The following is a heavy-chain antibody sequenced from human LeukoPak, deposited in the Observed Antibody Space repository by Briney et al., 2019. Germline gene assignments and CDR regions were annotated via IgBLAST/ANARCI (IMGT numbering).Heavy chain of an antibody. V-gene: IGHV3-21*01. Sequence: GGSLRLSCAASGFTFSSYSMNWVRQAPGKGLEWVSSISSSSSYIYYADSVKGRLTISRDNAKNSLYLQMNSLRAEDTAVYYCASVYYGSGTGYYYMDVWGKGTTVTVSS. D-gene: IGHD3-10*01. CDR1: GFTFSSYS. CDR3: ASVYYGSGTGYYYMDV. J-gene: IGHJ6*03. CDR2: ISSSSSYI.